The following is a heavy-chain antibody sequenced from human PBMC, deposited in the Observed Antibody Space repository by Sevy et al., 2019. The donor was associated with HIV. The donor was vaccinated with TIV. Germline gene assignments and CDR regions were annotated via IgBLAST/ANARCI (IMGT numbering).Heavy chain of an antibody. V-gene: IGHV4-59*08. Sequence: SETLSLTCTVSGGSISSYYWSWIRQPPGKGLEWIGYIYYSGSTNYNPSLKSRVTISVDTSKNQFSLKLRSVTAADTAVYYCARQVGDIVVAYFDYWGQGTLVTVSS. CDR1: GGSISSYY. D-gene: IGHD2-15*01. J-gene: IGHJ4*02. CDR3: ARQVGDIVVAYFDY. CDR2: IYYSGST.